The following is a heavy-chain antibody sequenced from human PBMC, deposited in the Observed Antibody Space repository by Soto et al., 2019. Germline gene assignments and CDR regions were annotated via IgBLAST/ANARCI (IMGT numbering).Heavy chain of an antibody. CDR2: IIPIFGTV. V-gene: IGHV1-69*06. D-gene: IGHD4-4*01. CDR3: ASHSNYDDYYYGMDV. J-gene: IGHJ6*02. CDR1: GGTFSSYA. Sequence: ASVKVSCKASGGTFSSYAISWVRQAPGQGLEWMGGIIPIFGTVNYAQKFQGRVTITADKSTSTAYMELSSLRSEDTAVYYCASHSNYDDYYYGMDVWGQGTTVTVSS.